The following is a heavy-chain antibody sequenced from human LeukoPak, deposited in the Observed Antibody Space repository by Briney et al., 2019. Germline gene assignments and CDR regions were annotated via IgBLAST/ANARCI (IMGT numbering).Heavy chain of an antibody. J-gene: IGHJ4*02. V-gene: IGHV3-30*04. CDR1: GFTFSSYA. CDR2: ISYDGSNK. Sequence: GGSLRPSCAASGFTFSSYAMHWVRQAPGKGLEWVAVISYDGSNKYYADSVKGRFTISRDNSKNTLYLQMNSLRAEDTAVYYCARAPSGWYFFDYWGQGTLVTVSS. D-gene: IGHD6-19*01. CDR3: ARAPSGWYFFDY.